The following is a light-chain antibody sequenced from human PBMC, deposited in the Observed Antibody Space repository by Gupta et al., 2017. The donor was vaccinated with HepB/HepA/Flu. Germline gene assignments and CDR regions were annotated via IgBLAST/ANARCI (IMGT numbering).Light chain of an antibody. CDR2: GAS. CDR3: QQYGCTPKT. J-gene: IGKJ1*01. V-gene: IGKV3-20*01. Sequence: EVALTQSPGTLSLSPGERATLSCRASQRVTSNYLAWYQQKPGKAPRLLIYGASSRATGIPERISGSGSGTDFTLTISRLEAEDFAVYYCQQYGCTPKTFGQGTKVEI. CDR1: QRVTSNY.